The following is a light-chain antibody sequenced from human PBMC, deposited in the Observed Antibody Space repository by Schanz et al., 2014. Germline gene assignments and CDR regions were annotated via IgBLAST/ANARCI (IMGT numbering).Light chain of an antibody. CDR1: SSNIGAGYD. J-gene: IGLJ1*01. Sequence: QSVLTQPPSVSGAPGQRVTISCTGSSSNIGAGYDVHWYQQLPRTAPKLLIFGNSNRPSGVPDRFSGSKSGTSASLAITGLQAEDEADYYCQSYDISLGGLFVFGTGTKLTVL. CDR3: QSYDISLGGLFV. V-gene: IGLV1-40*01. CDR2: GNS.